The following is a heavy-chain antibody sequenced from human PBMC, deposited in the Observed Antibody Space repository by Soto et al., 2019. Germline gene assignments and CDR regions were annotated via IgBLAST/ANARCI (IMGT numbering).Heavy chain of an antibody. V-gene: IGHV3-48*02. Sequence: EVQLVESGGGLVQPGGSLRLSCAASGFTFSSYSMSWVRQAPGKGLEWVSYISSNIVTIYYADSVKGRFTISRDNAANTLCLQVNSLRDEDTAVCYCARDVFPGLGVAGTWFEPWGQGTPVPVFS. CDR1: GFTFSSYS. CDR3: ARDVFPGLGVAGTWFEP. J-gene: IGHJ5*02. D-gene: IGHD6-19*01. CDR2: ISSNIVTI.